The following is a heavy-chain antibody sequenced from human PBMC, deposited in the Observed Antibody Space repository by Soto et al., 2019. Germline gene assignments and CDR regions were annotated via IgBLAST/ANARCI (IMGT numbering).Heavy chain of an antibody. J-gene: IGHJ5*02. CDR1: GGTFSSYA. V-gene: IGHV1-69*01. D-gene: IGHD3-3*01. CDR2: IIPIFGTA. CDR3: ARVSNDFWSGYLSWFDP. Sequence: QVQLVQSGAEVKKLGSSVKVSCKASGGTFSSYAISWVRQAPGQGLEWMGGIIPIFGTANYAQKFQGRVTITADESTSTAYMELSSLRSEDTAVYYCARVSNDFWSGYLSWFDPWGQGTLVTVSS.